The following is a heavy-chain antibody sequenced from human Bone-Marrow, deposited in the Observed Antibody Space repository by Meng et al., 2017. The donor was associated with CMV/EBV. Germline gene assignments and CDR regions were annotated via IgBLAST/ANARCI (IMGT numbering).Heavy chain of an antibody. CDR2: IKQDGSEK. CDR1: GFTFHSYW. CDR3: ARDAGGWGVY. J-gene: IGHJ4*02. Sequence: GESLKISCVASGFTFHSYWMAWVRQAPGKGLEWVANIKQDGSEKNYVDSVKGRFTISRDNVRNSVYLQMNGLRAEDTAVYYCARDAGGWGVYWGRGTLVTVSS. D-gene: IGHD3-16*01. V-gene: IGHV3-7*01.